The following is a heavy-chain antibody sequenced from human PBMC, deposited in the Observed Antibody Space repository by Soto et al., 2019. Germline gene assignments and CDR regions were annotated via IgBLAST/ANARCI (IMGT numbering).Heavy chain of an antibody. D-gene: IGHD1-26*01. J-gene: IGHJ4*02. CDR3: ARDNNLIGGATRPGTY. Sequence: ASVKVSCKASGYTFTSYAMHWVRQAPGQGLEWMGIINPSGGSTSYAQKFQGRVTMTRDTSTSTVYMELSSLRSEDTAVYYCARDNNLIGGATRPGTYWGQGTLVTVSS. V-gene: IGHV1-46*03. CDR2: INPSGGST. CDR1: GYTFTSYA.